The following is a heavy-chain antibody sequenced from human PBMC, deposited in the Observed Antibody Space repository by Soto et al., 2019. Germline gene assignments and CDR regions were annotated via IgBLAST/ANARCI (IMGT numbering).Heavy chain of an antibody. CDR1: GDSVSSNRAA. J-gene: IGHJ5*02. V-gene: IGHV6-1*01. Sequence: SQTLSLTCAISGDSVSSNRAAWNWIRQSPSRGLEWLGRTYYRYKWYNDYAVSVKSRITINPDTSKNQFSLELNSVTLEETAVYYWARAGERRWVVSNWFDPWGQGTLVTVSS. CDR2: TYYRYKWYN. CDR3: ARAGERRWVVSNWFDP. D-gene: IGHD1-26*01.